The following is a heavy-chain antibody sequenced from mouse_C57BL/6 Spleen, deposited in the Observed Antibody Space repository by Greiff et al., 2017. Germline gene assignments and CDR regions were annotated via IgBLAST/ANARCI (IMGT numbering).Heavy chain of an antibody. CDR2: IYPRDGST. CDR3: AAWDDGLAY. CDR1: GYTFTSYD. V-gene: IGHV1-85*01. D-gene: IGHD1-2*01. Sequence: VKLMESGPELVKPGASVKLSCKASGYTFTSYDINWVKQRPGQGLEWIGWIYPRDGSTKYNEKFKGKATFTVDTSSSTAYMELHSLTSEDSAVYFCAAWDDGLAYWGQGTLVTVSA. J-gene: IGHJ3*01.